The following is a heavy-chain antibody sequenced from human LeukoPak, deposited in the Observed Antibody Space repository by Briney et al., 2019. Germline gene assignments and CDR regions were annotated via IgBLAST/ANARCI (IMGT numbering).Heavy chain of an antibody. J-gene: IGHJ4*02. D-gene: IGHD1-26*01. Sequence: ASVKVSCKVSGYTFTDYYMHWVQQAPGKGLEWMGLVDPEDGETIYAEKLQGRVTITADTSTDTAYMELSSLRSEDTAVYYCATVSGSFNFDYWGQGTLVTVSS. CDR1: GYTFTDYY. CDR3: ATVSGSFNFDY. V-gene: IGHV1-69-2*01. CDR2: VDPEDGET.